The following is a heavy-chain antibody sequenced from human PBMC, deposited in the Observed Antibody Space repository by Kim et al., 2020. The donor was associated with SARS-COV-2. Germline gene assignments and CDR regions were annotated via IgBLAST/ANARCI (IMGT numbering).Heavy chain of an antibody. CDR1: GYKFNTYA. D-gene: IGHD2-2*01. CDR3: SRDAWVDCGRTSCFDY. Sequence: ASLKVSCKASGYKFNTYALNWLRQAPGQGLEWLGCINTQTGSPTYARAFTGRFVFSLHTSVTTAYLQIINLEAADSAVYYCSRDAWVDCGRTSCFDYWG. J-gene: IGHJ4*03. V-gene: IGHV7-4-1*02. CDR2: INTQTGSP.